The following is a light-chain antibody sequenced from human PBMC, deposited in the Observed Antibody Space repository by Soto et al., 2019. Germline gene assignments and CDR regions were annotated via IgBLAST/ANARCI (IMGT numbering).Light chain of an antibody. CDR3: SSYAGSPYV. J-gene: IGLJ1*01. V-gene: IGLV2-8*01. CDR1: SSDVGGYKY. CDR2: EVS. Sequence: QSALTQPPSASGSPGQSVTISCTGSSSDVGGYKYVSWYQHHPGKAPKLMVYEVSKRPPGVPARFSGSKSGNTASLTVSGLQSEDEADYYCSSYAGSPYVFGTGTKLTVL.